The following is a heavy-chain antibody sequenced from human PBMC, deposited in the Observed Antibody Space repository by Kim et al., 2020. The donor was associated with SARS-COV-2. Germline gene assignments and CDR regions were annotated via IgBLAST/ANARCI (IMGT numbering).Heavy chain of an antibody. CDR3: ASGLGSPDPTIYYYYGMDV. V-gene: IGHV1-69*13. Sequence: SVKVSCKASGGTFSSYAISWVRQAPGQGLEWMGGIIPIFGTANYAQKFQGRVTITADESTSTAYMELSSLRSEDTAVYYCASGLGSPDPTIYYYYGMDVWGQGTTVTVSS. D-gene: IGHD5-12*01. CDR1: GGTFSSYA. J-gene: IGHJ6*02. CDR2: IIPIFGTA.